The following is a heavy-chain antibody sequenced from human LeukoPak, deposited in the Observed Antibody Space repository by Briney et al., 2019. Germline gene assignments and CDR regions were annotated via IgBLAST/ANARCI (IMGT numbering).Heavy chain of an antibody. CDR1: GFTFSSYW. J-gene: IGHJ4*02. Sequence: PGGSLRLSCAASGFTFSSYWMNWVRQAPGKGLEWVANIKQDGSEKYYVDSVKGRFTISRENAKNSLYLQMNSLRAEDTAVYYCARVNYDILTGYLSYFDYWGQGTLVTVSS. D-gene: IGHD3-9*01. CDR2: IKQDGSEK. V-gene: IGHV3-7*04. CDR3: ARVNYDILTGYLSYFDY.